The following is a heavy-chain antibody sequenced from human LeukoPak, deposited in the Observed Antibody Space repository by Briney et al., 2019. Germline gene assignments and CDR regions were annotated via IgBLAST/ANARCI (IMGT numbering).Heavy chain of an antibody. CDR2: ISGSGSST. J-gene: IGHJ4*02. V-gene: IGHV3-23*01. CDR3: ANWFGSSSSFMGPFDY. CDR1: GFTFSTYA. Sequence: PGGSLRLSCAASGFTFSTYAMSWVRQAPGKGLEWVSVISGSGSSTYYADSVKGRFTISRDNSKNTLYLQLNTLSAEDTAVYYCANWFGSSSSFMGPFDYWGQGALVSVSS. D-gene: IGHD6-6*01.